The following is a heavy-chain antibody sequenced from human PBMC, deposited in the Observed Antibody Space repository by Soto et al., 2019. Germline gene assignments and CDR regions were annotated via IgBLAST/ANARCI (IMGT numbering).Heavy chain of an antibody. J-gene: IGHJ6*02. CDR3: ASQNNPYYYYGMDV. Sequence: PSETVSLTCAVSGGCISSSSYYWGWIRQPPGKGLEWIGSIHYSGSTYYNPSLKSRVTISVDTSKNQFSLKLSSVTAADTAVYYCASQNNPYYYYGMDVWGQGTTVTVSS. CDR1: GGCISSSSYY. D-gene: IGHD1-1*01. V-gene: IGHV4-39*01. CDR2: IHYSGST.